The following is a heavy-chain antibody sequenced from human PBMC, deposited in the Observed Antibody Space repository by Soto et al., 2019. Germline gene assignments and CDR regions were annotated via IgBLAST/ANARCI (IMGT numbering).Heavy chain of an antibody. CDR3: ARATGADKEDH. V-gene: IGHV3-7*04. Sequence: EVQLVESGGGLVQPGGSLRLSCAASGFTFSSYWMSWVRQAPGKGLEWVANIKEDGSERYYVDSVKGRFTISRDNAKNSLYLQMNSLRAEDTAVYYCARATGADKEDHWGQGTLVTVSS. CDR2: IKEDGSER. J-gene: IGHJ4*02. D-gene: IGHD3-10*01. CDR1: GFTFSSYW.